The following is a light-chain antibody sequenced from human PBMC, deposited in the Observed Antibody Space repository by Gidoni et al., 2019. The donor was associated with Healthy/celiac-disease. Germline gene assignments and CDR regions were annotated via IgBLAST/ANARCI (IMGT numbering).Light chain of an antibody. CDR1: NIGSKS. CDR2: YDS. Sequence: SYVLTQPPSVSVAPGKTARITCGGNNIGSKSVHWYQQKPGQAPVLVIYYDSDRPSGIPERFSRSNSGNTATLTISRVEAGDEADYYCQVWDSSSDVVFGGGTKLTVL. J-gene: IGLJ2*01. V-gene: IGLV3-21*04. CDR3: QVWDSSSDVV.